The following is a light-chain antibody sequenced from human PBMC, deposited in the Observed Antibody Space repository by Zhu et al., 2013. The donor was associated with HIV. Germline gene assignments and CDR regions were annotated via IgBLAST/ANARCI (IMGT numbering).Light chain of an antibody. V-gene: IGKV3D-15*01. CDR2: DAS. CDR3: QQYNNWPRT. Sequence: EIVMTQSPATLSVSPGERVTLSCRASQSVSRNLAWYQQKPGQAPRLLIYDASSRATGIPDRFSGSGSGTDFTLTISSLEPEDFAVYYCQQYNNWPRTFGQGTKVEIK. J-gene: IGKJ1*01. CDR1: QSVSRN.